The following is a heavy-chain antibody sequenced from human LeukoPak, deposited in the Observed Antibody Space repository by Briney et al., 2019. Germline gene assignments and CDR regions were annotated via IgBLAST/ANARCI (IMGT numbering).Heavy chain of an antibody. CDR3: ALHLDIVVVTAIAY. CDR1: GYTFTSYG. Sequence: ASVKVSCKASGYTFTSYGISWVRRAPGQGLEWMGWISACNGNTNYAQKLQGRVTMTTDTSTSTAYMELRSLRSDDTAVYYCALHLDIVVVTAIAYWGQGTLVTVSS. D-gene: IGHD2-21*02. CDR2: ISACNGNT. V-gene: IGHV1-18*01. J-gene: IGHJ4*02.